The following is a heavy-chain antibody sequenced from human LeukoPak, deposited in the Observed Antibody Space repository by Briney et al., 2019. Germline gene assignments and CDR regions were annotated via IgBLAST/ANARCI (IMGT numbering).Heavy chain of an antibody. CDR1: GGSVSSSLYY. V-gene: IGHV4-39*01. CDR2: IYHSGST. Sequence: PSETLSLTCTVSGGSVSSSLYYWGWIRQPPGKGLEWIGSIYHSGSTYYNPSLKSRVTFSVDTSKNQFSLKLSSVTAADTAVYFCARIASFASGSYYEDYWGQGTLVTVSS. J-gene: IGHJ4*02. CDR3: ARIASFASGSYYEDY. D-gene: IGHD3-10*01.